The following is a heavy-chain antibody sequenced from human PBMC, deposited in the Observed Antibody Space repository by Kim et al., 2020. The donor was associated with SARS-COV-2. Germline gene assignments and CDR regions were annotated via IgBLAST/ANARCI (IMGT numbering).Heavy chain of an antibody. Sequence: SETLSLTCTVSGGSISSYYWSWIRQPPGKGLEWIGYIYYSGSTNYNPSLKSRVTISVDTSKNQFSLKLSSVTAADTAVYYCARYYQLPPHNWFDPWGQGTLVTVSS. CDR2: IYYSGST. CDR3: ARYYQLPPHNWFDP. V-gene: IGHV4-59*13. J-gene: IGHJ5*02. CDR1: GGSISSYY. D-gene: IGHD2-2*01.